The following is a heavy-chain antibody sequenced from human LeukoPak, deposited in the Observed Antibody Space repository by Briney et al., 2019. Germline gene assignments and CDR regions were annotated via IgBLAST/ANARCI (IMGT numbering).Heavy chain of an antibody. CDR3: AKSKYQLLYPFDY. D-gene: IGHD2-2*02. Sequence: PGGSLRLSCAASGFTFSSYAMSWVRQAPGRGLEWVSAISGSGGSTYYADSVKGRFTISRDNSKNTLYLQMNSLRAEDTAVYYCAKSKYQLLYPFDYWGQGTLVTVSS. J-gene: IGHJ4*02. CDR2: ISGSGGST. V-gene: IGHV3-23*01. CDR1: GFTFSSYA.